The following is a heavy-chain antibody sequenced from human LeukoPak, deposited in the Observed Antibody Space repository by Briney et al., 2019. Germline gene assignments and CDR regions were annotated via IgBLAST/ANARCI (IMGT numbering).Heavy chain of an antibody. CDR3: ARARRSGGITMIRGVKNRGWFDP. CDR1: GGSISSSSYY. Sequence: SETLSLTCTVSGGSISSSSYYWGWIRQPPGKGLEWIGSIYYSGSTYYNPSLKSRVTISVDTSKNQFSLKLSSVTAEDTAVYYCARARRSGGITMIRGVKNRGWFDPWGQGTLVTVSS. V-gene: IGHV4-39*07. J-gene: IGHJ5*02. D-gene: IGHD3-10*01. CDR2: IYYSGST.